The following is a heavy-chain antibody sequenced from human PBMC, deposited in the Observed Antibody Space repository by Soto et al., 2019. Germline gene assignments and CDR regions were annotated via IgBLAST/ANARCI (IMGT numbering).Heavy chain of an antibody. CDR1: GFTFSSYG. Sequence: QVQLVESGGGVVQPGRSLRLSCAASGFTFSSYGMHWVRQAPGKGLEWVAVIWYDGSNKYYADSVKGRFTISRDNSKNTLYLQMNSLRGEDTAVYYCARGEGLGYCSSPSCYAFYYGMDVWCRGTTVTVS. CDR2: IWYDGSNK. J-gene: IGHJ6*02. V-gene: IGHV3-33*01. CDR3: ARGEGLGYCSSPSCYAFYYGMDV. D-gene: IGHD2-2*01.